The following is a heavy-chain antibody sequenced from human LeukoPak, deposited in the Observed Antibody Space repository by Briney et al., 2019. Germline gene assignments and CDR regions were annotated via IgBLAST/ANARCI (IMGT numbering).Heavy chain of an antibody. Sequence: PSETLSLTCTVSGGSISGTYYWSWIRQPPGRGLEWIGYIHQSGNTYYNPSLQSRVTISIDTSKNHYSLNLTSVTAADTAVYFCARRVAGAGTSYFDLWGQGTPVTVSS. CDR3: ARRVAGAGTSYFDL. CDR2: IHQSGNT. V-gene: IGHV4-30-2*01. CDR1: GGSISGTYY. J-gene: IGHJ4*02. D-gene: IGHD1-7*01.